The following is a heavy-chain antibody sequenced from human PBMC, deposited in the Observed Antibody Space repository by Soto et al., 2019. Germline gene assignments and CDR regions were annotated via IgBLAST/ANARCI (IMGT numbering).Heavy chain of an antibody. CDR1: GYSISSGYY. Sequence: SETLSLTCAVSGYSISSGYYWGWIRQPPGKGLEWIGSIYHSGSTYYNPSLKSRVTISVDTSKNQFSLKLGSVTAADTAVYYCARGAMIVPNYAFDICGQGTMVTVSS. J-gene: IGHJ3*02. D-gene: IGHD3-22*01. CDR2: IYHSGST. V-gene: IGHV4-38-2*01. CDR3: ARGAMIVPNYAFDI.